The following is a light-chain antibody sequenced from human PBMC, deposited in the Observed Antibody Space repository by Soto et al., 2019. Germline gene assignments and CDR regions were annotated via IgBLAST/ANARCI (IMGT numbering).Light chain of an antibody. Sequence: QSVLTQPASVSGSPGQSITISCTGTSSDVGGYNYVSWYQQHPGKAPKLMIYEVSNRPSGVSSRFSGSKSGNTASLTISGLQSEDEADYYCNSYTTSNTFVFGSGTKVTVL. V-gene: IGLV2-14*01. CDR2: EVS. CDR1: SSDVGGYNY. CDR3: NSYTTSNTFV. J-gene: IGLJ1*01.